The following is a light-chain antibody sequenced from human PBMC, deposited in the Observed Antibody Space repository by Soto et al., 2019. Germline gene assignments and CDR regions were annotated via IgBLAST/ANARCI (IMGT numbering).Light chain of an antibody. V-gene: IGKV1-5*01. CDR2: DAS. CDR3: QQYGSSRT. CDR1: QTISKW. J-gene: IGKJ1*01. Sequence: DIQMTQSPSTLSASVGDRVTITCRASQTISKWLAWYQQKPGQAPKLLIYDASTLESGVPSRFSGSGSGTDFTLTISRLEPEDFAVYYCQQYGSSRTFGQGTKVDIK.